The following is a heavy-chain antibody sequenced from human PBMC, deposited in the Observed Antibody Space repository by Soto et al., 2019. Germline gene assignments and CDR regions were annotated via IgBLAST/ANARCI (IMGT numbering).Heavy chain of an antibody. J-gene: IGHJ4*02. CDR3: ARVRAAGTCFDY. CDR2: IYHSGSI. D-gene: IGHD6-13*01. Sequence: QVQLQESGPGLVKPSGTLTLTCVVSGGSISNNNWWSWVRQSPGKGLEWIGEIYHSGSINYNPSLKSRVTVSVDKSKNHFSLKLSSVTAADTAVYYCARVRAAGTCFDYWGQGTLFTVSS. V-gene: IGHV4-4*02. CDR1: GGSISNNNW.